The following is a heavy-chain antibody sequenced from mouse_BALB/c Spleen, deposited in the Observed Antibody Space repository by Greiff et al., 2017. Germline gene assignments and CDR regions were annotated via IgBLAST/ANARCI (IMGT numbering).Heavy chain of an antibody. J-gene: IGHJ3*01. D-gene: IGHD1-2*01. V-gene: IGHV5-6-5*01. CDR3: ARGIHYYGPWFAY. CDR1: GFTFSSYA. CDR2: ISSGGST. Sequence: EVKLQESGGGLVKPGGSLKLSCAASGFTFSSYAMSWVRQTPEKRLEWVASISSGGSTYYPDSVKGRFTISRDNARNILYLQMSSLRSEDTAMYYCARGIHYYGPWFAYWGQGTLVTVSA.